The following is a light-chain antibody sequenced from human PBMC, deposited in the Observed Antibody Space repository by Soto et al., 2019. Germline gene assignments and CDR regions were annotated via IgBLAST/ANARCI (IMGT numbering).Light chain of an antibody. CDR3: QQSYSTPRS. CDR1: QSISNY. CDR2: AAS. Sequence: DIQMTQSPSSLSASVGDRVTITCRASQSISNYLHWYQQKPGKAPKLLMYAASSLQSGVAARFSGSGSGTEFTLTISSLQPEYFANYYCQQSYSTPRSFGQGTKVEFK. V-gene: IGKV1-39*01. J-gene: IGKJ1*01.